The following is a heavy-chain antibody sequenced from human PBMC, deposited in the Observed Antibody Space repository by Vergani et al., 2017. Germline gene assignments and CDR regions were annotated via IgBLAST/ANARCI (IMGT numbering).Heavy chain of an antibody. CDR3: AREDYGILTGYRY. D-gene: IGHD3-9*01. J-gene: IGHJ4*02. Sequence: QVQVVQSGAEVKKSGASVKVSCTTSGYTFSNYYMHWVRQAPGQGLEWMGIINPSGGHTNYAQQFQGRVTMTRDTSTSTVYMELSSLRSEDTAIYYCAREDYGILTGYRYWGQGTLVTVSA. V-gene: IGHV1-46*03. CDR1: GYTFSNYY. CDR2: INPSGGHT.